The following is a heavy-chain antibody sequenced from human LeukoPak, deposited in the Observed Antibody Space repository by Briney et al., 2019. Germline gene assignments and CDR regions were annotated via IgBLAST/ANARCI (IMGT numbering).Heavy chain of an antibody. J-gene: IGHJ6*03. CDR1: GYSFTSYW. D-gene: IGHD4-23*01. Sequence: GESLKISCKGSGYSFTSYWIGWVRQMPGKGLEWMGIIYPGDSDTRYSPSFQGQVTISADKSISTAYLQWSSLKASDTAMYYCARHGGNSHYYYYYMDVWGKGTTVTVSS. V-gene: IGHV5-51*01. CDR2: IYPGDSDT. CDR3: ARHGGNSHYYYYYMDV.